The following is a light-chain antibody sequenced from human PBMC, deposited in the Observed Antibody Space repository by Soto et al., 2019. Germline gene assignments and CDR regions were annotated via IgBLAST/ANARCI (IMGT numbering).Light chain of an antibody. CDR1: QGISSY. Sequence: DIQLTQSPSFLSASVGDRVTITCRASQGISSYLAWYQHKPGKAPKLLIYAASTLQSGVPSRFSGSGSVTEFTLTISSLQPEDFATYYCQQLNSYPLTFGGGTKVEIK. J-gene: IGKJ4*01. CDR2: AAS. CDR3: QQLNSYPLT. V-gene: IGKV1-9*01.